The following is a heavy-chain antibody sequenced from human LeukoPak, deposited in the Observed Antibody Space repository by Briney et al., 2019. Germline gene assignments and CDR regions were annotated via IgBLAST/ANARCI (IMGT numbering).Heavy chain of an antibody. CDR2: INPNSGGT. Sequence: ASVKVSCKASGYTFTGYYMHWVRQAPGQGLEWMGWINPNSGGTNYAQKFHGRVTMTRDTSISTAYMELSRLRSDDTAVYYCARSMVRGVIIGMDWGQGTLVTVSS. CDR3: ARSMVRGVIIGMD. D-gene: IGHD3-10*01. V-gene: IGHV1-2*02. J-gene: IGHJ4*02. CDR1: GYTFTGYY.